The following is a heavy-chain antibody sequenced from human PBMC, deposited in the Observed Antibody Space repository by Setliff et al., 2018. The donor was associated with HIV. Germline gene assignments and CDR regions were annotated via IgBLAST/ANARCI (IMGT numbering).Heavy chain of an antibody. CDR2: IHTSGST. D-gene: IGHD2-8*01. CDR1: GGSINSYY. V-gene: IGHV4-4*07. CDR3: ARESPDGLDY. Sequence: PSETLSLTCTVSGGSINSYYWSWIRQPAGKGLEWIGHIHTSGSTKYNPSLKSRVTISLDMSKNQFSLRLRSVTAADTAVYYCARESPDGLDYWGQGTLVTVSS. J-gene: IGHJ4*02.